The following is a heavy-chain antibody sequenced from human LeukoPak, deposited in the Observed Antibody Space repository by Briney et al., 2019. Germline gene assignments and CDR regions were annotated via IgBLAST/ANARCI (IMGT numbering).Heavy chain of an antibody. CDR3: ARRTMVRGVGAWYFDL. D-gene: IGHD3-10*01. CDR2: IYPGDSDT. V-gene: IGHV5-51*01. CDR1: GYSFTSYW. J-gene: IGHJ2*01. Sequence: GESLKISCKGSGYSFTSYWIGWVRQMPGKGLEWMGSIYPGDSDTRYSLSFQGQVTISADKSISTAYLQWSSLKASDTAMYYCARRTMVRGVGAWYFDLWGRGTLVTVSS.